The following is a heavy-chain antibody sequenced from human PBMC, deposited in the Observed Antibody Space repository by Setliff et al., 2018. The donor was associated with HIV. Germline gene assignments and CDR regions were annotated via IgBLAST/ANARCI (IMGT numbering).Heavy chain of an antibody. V-gene: IGHV3-11*04. CDR3: ARPNYYDSSGSFDY. D-gene: IGHD3-22*01. CDR1: GFTVSDYY. CDR2: ISSSGTTI. Sequence: PGGSLRLSCAASGFTVSDYYMNWVRQAPGKGLEWVSYISSSGTTIYYADSVKGRFIISRDNAKNSLYLQMNSLRAEDTAVYYCARPNYYDSSGSFDYWGQGTLVTVSS. J-gene: IGHJ4*02.